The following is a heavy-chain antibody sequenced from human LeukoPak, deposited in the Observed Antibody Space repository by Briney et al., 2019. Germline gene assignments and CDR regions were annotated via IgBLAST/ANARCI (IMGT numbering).Heavy chain of an antibody. J-gene: IGHJ6*03. CDR2: ISSSGSTI. CDR1: GFTFSSYE. D-gene: IGHD6-19*01. Sequence: GGSLRLSCAASGFTFSSYEMNWVRQAPGRGLEWVSYISSSGSTIYYADSVKGRFTISRDNAKNSLYLQMNSLRAEDTAVYYCAKDIAVAEYYYYYMDVWGKGTTVTVSS. V-gene: IGHV3-48*03. CDR3: AKDIAVAEYYYYYMDV.